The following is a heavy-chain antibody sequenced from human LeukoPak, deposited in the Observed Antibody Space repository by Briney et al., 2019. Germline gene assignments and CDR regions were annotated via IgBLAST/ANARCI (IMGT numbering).Heavy chain of an antibody. D-gene: IGHD3-22*01. CDR2: IRSKPTGYAT. CDR3: SRRDDSGAYLLDC. Sequence: GGSLKLSCAASGFTFSDSAIHWVRQASGKGLEWVGRIRSKPTGYATAYSASVKSRFSISRDDSKNTAYLQMNSLKTEDTAVYYCSRRDDSGAYLLDCWGQGTLVTVSS. V-gene: IGHV3-73*01. CDR1: GFTFSDSA. J-gene: IGHJ4*02.